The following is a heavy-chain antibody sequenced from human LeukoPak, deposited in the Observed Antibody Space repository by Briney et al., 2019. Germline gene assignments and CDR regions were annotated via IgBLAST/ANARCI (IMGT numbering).Heavy chain of an antibody. V-gene: IGHV1-2*04. CDR1: GYSFTGYY. CDR2: INPNSGGT. Sequence: GASVKVSCKASGYSFTGYYIHWVRQAPGQGLEWMGWINPNSGGTNYAQKFQGWVTMTRDTSISTAYMELSRLRSDDTAVYYCARDLGAAAGISVDYWGQGTLVTVPS. J-gene: IGHJ4*02. CDR3: ARDLGAAAGISVDY. D-gene: IGHD6-13*01.